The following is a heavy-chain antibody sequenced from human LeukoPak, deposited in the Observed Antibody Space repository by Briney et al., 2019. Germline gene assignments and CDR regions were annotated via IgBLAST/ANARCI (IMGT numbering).Heavy chain of an antibody. CDR1: GGSISSYY. CDR2: IYYSGST. J-gene: IGHJ2*01. CDR3: ARETTNYLDYWYFDL. V-gene: IGHV4-59*01. D-gene: IGHD4-11*01. Sequence: SETLSLTCTVSGGSISSYYWSWIRQPPGKGLEWIGYIYYSGSTNYNPSLKSRVTISVDTSKNQFSLKLSSVTAADTAVYYCARETTNYLDYWYFDLWGRGTLVTVSS.